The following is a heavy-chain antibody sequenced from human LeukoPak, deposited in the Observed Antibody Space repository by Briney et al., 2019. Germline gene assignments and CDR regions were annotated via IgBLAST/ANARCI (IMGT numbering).Heavy chain of an antibody. Sequence: SETLSLTCTVSGGSISSSSYYWGWIRQPPGKGLEWIGYIYYSGSNYHNPSLKSRVTISVDTSKNQFSLKLTSVTAADTAVYYCASLGYCSSTSCYRYYYYMDVWGKGTTVTVSS. CDR1: GGSISSSSYY. V-gene: IGHV4-39*01. D-gene: IGHD2-2*01. CDR3: ASLGYCSSTSCYRYYYYMDV. J-gene: IGHJ6*03. CDR2: IYYSGSN.